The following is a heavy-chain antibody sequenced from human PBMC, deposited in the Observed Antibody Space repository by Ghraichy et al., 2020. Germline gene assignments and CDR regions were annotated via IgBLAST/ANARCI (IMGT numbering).Heavy chain of an antibody. J-gene: IGHJ6*02. CDR1: GFTFSNYW. Sequence: LSLTCAASGFTFSNYWMSWVRQAPGKGLEWVANIKQDGSKKYYVDSVKGRFTISRDNTKNSLYLQMNSLRDDDTAVYYCARGSTVVRFYYYDGMDVWGQGTTVTVSS. V-gene: IGHV3-7*01. CDR2: IKQDGSKK. CDR3: ARGSTVVRFYYYDGMDV. D-gene: IGHD4-23*01.